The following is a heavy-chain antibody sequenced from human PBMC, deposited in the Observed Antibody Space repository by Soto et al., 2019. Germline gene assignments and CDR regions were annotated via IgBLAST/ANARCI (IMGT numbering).Heavy chain of an antibody. V-gene: IGHV3-30-3*01. CDR1: GFTFSSYA. CDR3: QVPAANLNY. Sequence: GGSLRLSCAASGFTFSSYAMHWVRQAPGKGLEWVAVISYDGSNKYYADSVKGRFTISRDNSKNTLYLQMNSLRAEDTAVYYCQVPAANLNYWGQGTLVTISS. D-gene: IGHD2-2*01. J-gene: IGHJ4*02. CDR2: ISYDGSNK.